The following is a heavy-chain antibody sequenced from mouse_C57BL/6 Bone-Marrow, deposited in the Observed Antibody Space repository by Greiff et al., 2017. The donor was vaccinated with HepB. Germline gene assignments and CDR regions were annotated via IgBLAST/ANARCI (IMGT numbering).Heavy chain of an antibody. J-gene: IGHJ1*03. Sequence: DVKLVESGGGLVQPGGSLSLSCAASGFTFTDYYMSWVRQPPGKALEWLGFIRNKANGYTTEYSASVKGRFTISRDNSQSILYLQMNALRAEDSATYDCARYLPITTVVEGYFDVWGTGTTVTVSS. V-gene: IGHV7-3*01. CDR2: IRNKANGYTT. D-gene: IGHD1-1*01. CDR3: ARYLPITTVVEGYFDV. CDR1: GFTFTDYY.